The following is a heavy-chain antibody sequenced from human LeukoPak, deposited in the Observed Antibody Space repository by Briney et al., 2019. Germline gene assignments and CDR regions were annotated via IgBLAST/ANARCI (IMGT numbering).Heavy chain of an antibody. Sequence: ASVKVSCKASGYTFTSYDINWVRQAPGQGLEWMGWINPNSGGTNYAQKFQGRVTMTRDTSISTAYMELSRLRSDDTAVYYCARGKGSSWLWDAFDIWGQGTMVTVSS. D-gene: IGHD6-13*01. V-gene: IGHV1-2*02. CDR1: GYTFTSYD. CDR2: INPNSGGT. J-gene: IGHJ3*02. CDR3: ARGKGSSWLWDAFDI.